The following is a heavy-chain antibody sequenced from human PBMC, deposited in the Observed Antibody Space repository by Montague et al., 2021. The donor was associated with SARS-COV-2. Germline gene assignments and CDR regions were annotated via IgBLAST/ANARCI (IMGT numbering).Heavy chain of an antibody. Sequence: SLRLSCAASGFTFGNYAMHWVRQAPGKGLEWVSIISGGGGNTYYADSVKGRFTISRDNSKSTLYLQMNSLRAEDTAVYYCAAWITVVPYSCDIWGQGTMVTVSS. V-gene: IGHV3-NL1*01. CDR2: ISGGGGNT. J-gene: IGHJ4*02. CDR1: GFTFGNYA. CDR3: AAWITVVPYSCDI. D-gene: IGHD4-23*01.